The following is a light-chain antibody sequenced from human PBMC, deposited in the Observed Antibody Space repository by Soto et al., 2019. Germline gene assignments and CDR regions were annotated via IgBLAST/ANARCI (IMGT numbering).Light chain of an antibody. V-gene: IGKV3-20*01. Sequence: EIVLTQSPGTRSLSPGERATLSCRVSQSVSSSYLAWYQQKPGQAPRLLIYGASSRATGIPDRFSGSGSGTDFTLTISRLEPEDFAEYYCQQYGSSPFTFGPGTKVDIK. CDR1: QSVSSSY. CDR2: GAS. J-gene: IGKJ3*01. CDR3: QQYGSSPFT.